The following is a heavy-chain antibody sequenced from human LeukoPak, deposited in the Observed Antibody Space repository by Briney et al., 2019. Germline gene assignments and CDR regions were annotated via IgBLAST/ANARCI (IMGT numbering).Heavy chain of an antibody. Sequence: GGSLRLSCEVSGFTFSNYEMNWVRQAPGKGLEWVSYISTRGSTIYYADSVTGRFTISRDNTKNSLYLQMNSLRAEDTAVYYCARDGYSYAYRNYYYYMDVWGKGTTVTVSS. D-gene: IGHD5-18*01. CDR3: ARDGYSYAYRNYYYYMDV. CDR1: GFTFSNYE. J-gene: IGHJ6*03. V-gene: IGHV3-48*03. CDR2: ISTRGSTI.